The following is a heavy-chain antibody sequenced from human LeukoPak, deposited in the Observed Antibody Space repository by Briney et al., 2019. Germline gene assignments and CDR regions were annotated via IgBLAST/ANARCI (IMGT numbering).Heavy chain of an antibody. CDR1: GGSFSGYY. D-gene: IGHD3-3*01. V-gene: IGHV4-34*01. CDR2: INHSGST. Sequence: SETLSLTCAVYGGSFSGYYWSWIRQPPGKGLEWIGEINHSGSTNYNPSLKSRVTISVDTSKNQFSLKLSSVTAADTAVYYCARGKRFHYYYYYMDVRGKGTTVTVSS. J-gene: IGHJ6*03. CDR3: ARGKRFHYYYYYMDV.